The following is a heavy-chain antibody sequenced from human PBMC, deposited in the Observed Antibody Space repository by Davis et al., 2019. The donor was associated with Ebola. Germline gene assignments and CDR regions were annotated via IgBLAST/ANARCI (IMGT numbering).Heavy chain of an antibody. CDR1: GGSISSGGYY. CDR3: ARKLGIVGAFDI. V-gene: IGHV4-31*03. Sequence: SETLSLTCTVSGGSISSGGYYWIWIRPHPGKGLEWIGYIYYSGSTYYNPSLKRRVTISVDTSKNQFSLKLSSVTAADTAVYYCARKLGIVGAFDIWGQGTMVTVSS. D-gene: IGHD7-27*01. J-gene: IGHJ3*02. CDR2: IYYSGST.